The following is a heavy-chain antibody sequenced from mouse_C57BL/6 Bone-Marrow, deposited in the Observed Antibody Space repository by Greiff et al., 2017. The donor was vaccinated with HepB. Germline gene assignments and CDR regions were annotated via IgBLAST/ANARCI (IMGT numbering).Heavy chain of an antibody. V-gene: IGHV1-76*01. CDR1: GYTFTDYY. Sequence: QVQLQQSGAELVRPGASVKLSCKASGYTFTDYYINWVKQRPGQGLEWIARIYPGSGNTYYNEKFKGKATLTAEKSSSTAYMQRSSLTSEDSAVYFCARRWLPYYFDYWGQGTTLTVSS. CDR3: ARRWLPYYFDY. CDR2: IYPGSGNT. D-gene: IGHD2-3*01. J-gene: IGHJ2*01.